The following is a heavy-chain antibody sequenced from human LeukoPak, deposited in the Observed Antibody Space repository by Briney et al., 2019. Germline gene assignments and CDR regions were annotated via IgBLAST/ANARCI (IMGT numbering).Heavy chain of an antibody. CDR3: AKDWSGIAPNWFDP. Sequence: GGSLRRSCAASGFTIITYWMSWVHQAPGKGREWVANIKQDGSEQYYADSVKGRFTHYRNNSKNKPELHMNRLRSEDTAVYYCAKDWSGIAPNWFDPWGQGTLVTVSS. D-gene: IGHD6-13*01. J-gene: IGHJ5*02. V-gene: IGHV3-7*01. CDR1: GFTIITYW. CDR2: IKQDGSEQ.